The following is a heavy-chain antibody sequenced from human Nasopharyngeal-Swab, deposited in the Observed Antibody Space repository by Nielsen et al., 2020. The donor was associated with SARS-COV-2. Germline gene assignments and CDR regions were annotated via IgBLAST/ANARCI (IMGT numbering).Heavy chain of an antibody. CDR1: GFTFSEYY. Sequence: GESLKISCAASGFTFSEYYMTWIRQAPGKGLEWVSYISSSSSYTKYAGSVKGRFTISRDNAKNSLYLQMNSLRAEDTAVYYFARVAWDIVVVVAAGAPDYWGQGTLVTVSS. CDR2: ISSSSSYT. V-gene: IGHV3-11*05. J-gene: IGHJ4*02. CDR3: ARVAWDIVVVVAAGAPDY. D-gene: IGHD2-15*01.